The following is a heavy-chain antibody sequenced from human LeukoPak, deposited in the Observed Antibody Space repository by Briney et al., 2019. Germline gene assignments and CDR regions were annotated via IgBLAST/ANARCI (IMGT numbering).Heavy chain of an antibody. CDR1: NYSISNSLY. J-gene: IGHJ6*03. CDR2: IYRSGST. CDR3: ARGTYGYYMDV. D-gene: IGHD4-17*01. Sequence: SETLSLACSGSNYSISNSLYWGWLRQPPGKGLEWIGSIYRSGSTFYNPSLKSRVAISLDTSKNQFSLKLSSVTAADTAVYFCARGTYGYYMDVWGKGTTVTVSS. V-gene: IGHV4-38-2*02.